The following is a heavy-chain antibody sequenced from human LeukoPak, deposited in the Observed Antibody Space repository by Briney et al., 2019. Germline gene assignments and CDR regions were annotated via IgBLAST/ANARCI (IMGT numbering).Heavy chain of an antibody. J-gene: IGHJ4*02. CDR2: FDPEDGET. Sequence: GASVKVSCKVSGYTLTELSMHWVRQAPGKGLEWMGGFDPEDGETIYAQKFQGRVTMTEGTSTDTAYMELSSLRSEDTAVYYCATKKLGYCSGGSCYSRDFDYWGQGTLVTVSS. CDR1: GYTLTELS. CDR3: ATKKLGYCSGGSCYSRDFDY. V-gene: IGHV1-24*01. D-gene: IGHD2-15*01.